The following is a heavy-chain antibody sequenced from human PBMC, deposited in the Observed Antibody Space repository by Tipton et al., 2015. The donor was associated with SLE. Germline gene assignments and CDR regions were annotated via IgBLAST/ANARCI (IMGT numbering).Heavy chain of an antibody. CDR2: LYAGGST. Sequence: TLSLTCTVSGGSISTSNNYWDWIRQPPGQGLEWVGSLYAGGSTYFHPSLKSRVTISVDTSKNQSSLKLTSVTAADTAVYFCARAIYGDPNRFDPWGQGTLVTVSS. V-gene: IGHV4-39*07. J-gene: IGHJ5*02. CDR1: GGSISTSNNY. D-gene: IGHD4-17*01. CDR3: ARAIYGDPNRFDP.